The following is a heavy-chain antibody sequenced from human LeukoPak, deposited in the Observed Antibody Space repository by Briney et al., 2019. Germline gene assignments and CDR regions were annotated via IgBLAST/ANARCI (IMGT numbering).Heavy chain of an antibody. V-gene: IGHV3-23*01. J-gene: IGHJ5*02. Sequence: GGSLRLSCSTSGFIFRNYSMGWGPQAPGKGLEWASTISPSGGTYYLDSVKGRFTIYRDNLKNTTFLQMNDVRAEDTAVYYCVKEEGSGRDPWGQGALVTVSS. CDR3: VKEEGSGRDP. CDR1: GFIFRNYS. D-gene: IGHD1-26*01. CDR2: ISPSGGT.